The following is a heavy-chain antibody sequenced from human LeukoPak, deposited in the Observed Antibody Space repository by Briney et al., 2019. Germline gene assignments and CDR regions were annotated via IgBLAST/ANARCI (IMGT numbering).Heavy chain of an antibody. J-gene: IGHJ3*02. CDR2: IYHSGST. V-gene: IGHV4-39*07. CDR1: GGSISSSTYY. Sequence: PAETLSLTCTVSGGSISSSTYYWGWIRQPPGKGLEWIGEIYHSGSTNYNPSLKSRVTISVDKSKNQFSLKLSSVTAADTAVYYCASLAPGAARRWYDAFDIWGQGTMVTVSS. D-gene: IGHD2-15*01. CDR3: ASLAPGAARRWYDAFDI.